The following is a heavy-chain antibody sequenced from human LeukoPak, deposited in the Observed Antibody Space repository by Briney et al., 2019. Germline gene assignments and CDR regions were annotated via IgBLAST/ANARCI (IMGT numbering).Heavy chain of an antibody. V-gene: IGHV3-64D*06. CDR1: GFTFSAYA. Sequence: GGSLRLSCSTSGFTFSAYALYWVRQAPGMGLEYVSSIGGNGGSRYYADSVKGRFAISRDNSKNTLSLQMSSLRPEDTALYYCVKEGHLVRAGYFDYWGQGALVTVSS. J-gene: IGHJ4*02. D-gene: IGHD6-13*01. CDR2: IGGNGGSR. CDR3: VKEGHLVRAGYFDY.